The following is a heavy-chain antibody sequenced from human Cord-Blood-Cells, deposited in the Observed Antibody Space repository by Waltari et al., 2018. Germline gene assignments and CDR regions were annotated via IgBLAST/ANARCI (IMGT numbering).Heavy chain of an antibody. CDR2: ISSSSSYI. D-gene: IGHD6-6*01. V-gene: IGHV3-21*01. Sequence: EVQLVESGGGMVKPGGSLRLSCSASGFTFSSYSMNWVRQAPGKGLEWVSSISSSSSYIYYADSVKGRFTISRDNAKNSLYLQMNSLRAEDTAVYYCARDFDSSYDAFDIWGQGTMVTVSS. CDR3: ARDFDSSYDAFDI. CDR1: GFTFSSYS. J-gene: IGHJ3*02.